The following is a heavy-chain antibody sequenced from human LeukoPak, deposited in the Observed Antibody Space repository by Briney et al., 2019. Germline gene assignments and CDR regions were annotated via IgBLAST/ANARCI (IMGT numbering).Heavy chain of an antibody. CDR3: AREGAMVAPHFDY. Sequence: ASVKVSCKASGGTFSSYAISWVRQAPGQGLEWMGGIIPIFGTANYAQKFQGRVTITADKSTSTAYMELSSLRSEDTAVYYCAREGAMVAPHFDYWGQGTLVTVSS. J-gene: IGHJ4*02. CDR1: GGTFSSYA. V-gene: IGHV1-69*06. CDR2: IIPIFGTA. D-gene: IGHD5-18*01.